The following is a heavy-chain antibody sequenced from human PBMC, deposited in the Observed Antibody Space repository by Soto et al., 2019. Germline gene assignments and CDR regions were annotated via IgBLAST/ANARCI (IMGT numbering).Heavy chain of an antibody. D-gene: IGHD1-26*01. Sequence: SETLSLTCTVSGGSIRNGDYYWGWIRQPPGKGLEWIGCVYYSGTTYSHPSLNSRVSISVDTSENQFSLRLTSVTAADTAVYYCVTVNLVGAAYYFDYWGPGTLVTVSS. J-gene: IGHJ4*02. CDR1: GGSIRNGDYY. CDR2: VYYSGTT. CDR3: VTVNLVGAAYYFDY. V-gene: IGHV4-30-4*01.